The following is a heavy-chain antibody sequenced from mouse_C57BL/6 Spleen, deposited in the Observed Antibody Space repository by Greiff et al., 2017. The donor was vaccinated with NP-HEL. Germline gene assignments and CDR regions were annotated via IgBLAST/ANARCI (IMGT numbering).Heavy chain of an antibody. Sequence: EVQLQQSGPELVKPGASVKISCKASGYTFTDYYMNWVKQSHGKSLEWIGDINPNNGGTSYNQKFKGKATLTVDKSSSTAYMELRSLTSEDSAVYYCAIYGSSYGWFAYWGQGTLVTVSA. CDR3: AIYGSSYGWFAY. V-gene: IGHV1-26*01. CDR2: INPNNGGT. D-gene: IGHD1-1*01. J-gene: IGHJ3*01. CDR1: GYTFTDYY.